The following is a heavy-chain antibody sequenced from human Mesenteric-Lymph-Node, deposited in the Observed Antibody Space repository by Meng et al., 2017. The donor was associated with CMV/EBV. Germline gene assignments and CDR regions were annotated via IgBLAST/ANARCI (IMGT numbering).Heavy chain of an antibody. CDR2: IYWNDDK. J-gene: IGHJ5*02. Sequence: SRFSLSTSGVGVGWIRQPPGKALEWLALIYWNDDKRYSPSLKSRLTITKDTSKNQVVLTMTNMDPVDTATYYCAHRRIAVAGTYWFDPWGQGTLVTVSS. D-gene: IGHD6-19*01. V-gene: IGHV2-5*01. CDR3: AHRRIAVAGTYWFDP. CDR1: RFSLSTSGVG.